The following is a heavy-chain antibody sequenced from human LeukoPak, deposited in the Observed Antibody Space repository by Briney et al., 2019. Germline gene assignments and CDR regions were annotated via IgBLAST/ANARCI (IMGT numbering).Heavy chain of an antibody. CDR1: GGSVSSGSYY. J-gene: IGHJ4*02. D-gene: IGHD3-16*01. CDR2: IYYSGST. V-gene: IGHV4-61*01. CDR3: ARGLLGAAKFDY. Sequence: PSETLSLTCTVSGGSVSSGSYYWSWIRQPPGKGLEWIGYIYYSGSTNYNPSLQSRVTISVDTSKNQFSLKLSSVTAADTAVYYCARGLLGAAKFDYWGQGTLVTVSS.